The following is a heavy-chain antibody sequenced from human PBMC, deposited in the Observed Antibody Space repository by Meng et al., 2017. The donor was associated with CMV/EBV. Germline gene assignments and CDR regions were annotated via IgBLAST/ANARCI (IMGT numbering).Heavy chain of an antibody. CDR1: GYTFTGYY. CDR3: ARGTNKGWELLYYFDY. Sequence: ASVKVSCKASGYTFTGYYMHWVRQAPGQGLEWMGWINPNSGGTNYAQKFQGRFTISRDNAKNSLYLQMNSLRAEDTAVYYCARGTNKGWELLYYFDYWGQGTLVTVSS. CDR2: INPNSGGT. V-gene: IGHV1-2*02. D-gene: IGHD1-26*01. J-gene: IGHJ4*02.